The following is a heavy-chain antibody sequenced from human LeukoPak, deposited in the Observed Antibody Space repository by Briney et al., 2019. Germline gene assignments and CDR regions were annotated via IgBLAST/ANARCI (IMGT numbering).Heavy chain of an antibody. J-gene: IGHJ4*02. V-gene: IGHV4-34*01. CDR2: INHSGST. CDR1: GGSFSGYY. CDR3: ARGSAMANDY. Sequence: SETLSLTCAVYGGSFSGYYWSWIRQPPGKGLEWIGEINHSGSTNYNPSLKSRVTISVDTSKNLFSLKLSSVTAADTAVYYCARGSAMANDYWGQGTLVTVSS. D-gene: IGHD5-18*01.